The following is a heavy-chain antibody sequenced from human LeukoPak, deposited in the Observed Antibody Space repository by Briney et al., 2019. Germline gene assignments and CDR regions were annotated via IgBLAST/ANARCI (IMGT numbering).Heavy chain of an antibody. V-gene: IGHV3-23*01. J-gene: IGHJ4*02. CDR1: GFTFNNFA. CDR3: AKSSLWTGLHWLAAFDY. CDR2: ISSFGGST. D-gene: IGHD3/OR15-3a*01. Sequence: PGGSLRLSCAASGFTFNNFAMTWVRQGPGKGLVWVSTISSFGGSTFYSDSVKGRFIISRDNSGNTLFLQMNNLRADDTATYYCAKSSLWTGLHWLAAFDYWGQGIRVTVSS.